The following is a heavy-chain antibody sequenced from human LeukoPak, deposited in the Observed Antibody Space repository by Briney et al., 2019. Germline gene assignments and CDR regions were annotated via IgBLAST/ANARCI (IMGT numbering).Heavy chain of an antibody. Sequence: TSETLSLTCAVYGGSFSGYYWSWIRQPPGKGLEWIGEINHSGSTNYNPSLKSRVTISVDTSKNQFSLKLSSVTAADTAVYYCARAGWGYYDSSGYFRYWGQGTLVTVSS. CDR2: INHSGST. CDR3: ARAGWGYYDSSGYFRY. D-gene: IGHD3-22*01. CDR1: GGSFSGYY. V-gene: IGHV4-34*01. J-gene: IGHJ4*02.